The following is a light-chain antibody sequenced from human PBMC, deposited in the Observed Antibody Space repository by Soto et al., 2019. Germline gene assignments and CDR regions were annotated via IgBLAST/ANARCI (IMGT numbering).Light chain of an antibody. J-gene: IGKJ4*01. Sequence: EIVLTQSPGSLSLSPGETATLSCRASESVSGNYVAWYQQEPGQAPRLLIYDTSTRATAIPDRFSGSGSGTDFTLTISRLEPEDFVVYYCQQYGTAPDTFGGGTKVDIK. V-gene: IGKV3-20*01. CDR3: QQYGTAPDT. CDR1: ESVSGNY. CDR2: DTS.